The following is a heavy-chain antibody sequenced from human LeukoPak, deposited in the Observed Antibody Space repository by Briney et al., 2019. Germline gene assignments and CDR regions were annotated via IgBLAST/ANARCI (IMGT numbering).Heavy chain of an antibody. Sequence: PGGSLRLSCEASGFTFSSYWMSWVRQAPGKGLKWVGNIKQDGSEKYYVDSVKGRFTISRDNAKNLLYLQMNSLRAEDTAVYYCASSGYYDFWSGFQSSDYWGQGTLVTVSS. CDR2: IKQDGSEK. V-gene: IGHV3-7*01. CDR1: GFTFSSYW. J-gene: IGHJ4*02. CDR3: ASSGYYDFWSGFQSSDY. D-gene: IGHD3-3*01.